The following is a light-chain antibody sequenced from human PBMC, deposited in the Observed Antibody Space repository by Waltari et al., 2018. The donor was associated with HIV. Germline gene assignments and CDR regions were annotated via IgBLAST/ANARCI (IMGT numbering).Light chain of an antibody. CDR3: QQYNSYSSWT. Sequence: DIQMTQSPSTLSASVGDRVTITCRASQSISSWLAWYQQKPGTAPKLQIYKASSLESGVPSRFSGSGSGTEFTLTISSLQPDDFATYYCQQYNSYSSWTFGQGTKVEIK. CDR1: QSISSW. CDR2: KAS. J-gene: IGKJ1*01. V-gene: IGKV1-5*03.